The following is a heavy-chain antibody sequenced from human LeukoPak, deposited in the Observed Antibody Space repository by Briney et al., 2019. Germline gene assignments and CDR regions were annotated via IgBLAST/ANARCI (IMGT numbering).Heavy chain of an antibody. V-gene: IGHV3-33*01. CDR2: IWYDGSSK. J-gene: IGHJ4*02. Sequence: GGSLRLSCAASGFTFSSYGMHWVRQAPGKGLEWVAVIWYDGSSKYYADSVKGRLAISRDNSKNTLYLQMNSLRAEDTAVYYCAREEEGPFDYWGQGTLVTVPS. CDR3: AREEEGPFDY. CDR1: GFTFSSYG.